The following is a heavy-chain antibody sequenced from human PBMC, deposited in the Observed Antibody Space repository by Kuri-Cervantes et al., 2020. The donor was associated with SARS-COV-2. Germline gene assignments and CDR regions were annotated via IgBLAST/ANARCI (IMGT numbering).Heavy chain of an antibody. CDR2: ISYGGSNK. J-gene: IGHJ6*01. Sequence: GESLKISCAASGFTFSSYAMHWVRQAPGKGLEWVAVISYGGSNKYYADSVKGRFTISRDNSKNTLYLQMNSLRAEDTAVYYCARDGSDKTFYYYYGMDVWGQGTTVTGSS. V-gene: IGHV3-30*07. D-gene: IGHD3-16*01. CDR3: ARDGSDKTFYYYYGMDV. CDR1: GFTFSSYA.